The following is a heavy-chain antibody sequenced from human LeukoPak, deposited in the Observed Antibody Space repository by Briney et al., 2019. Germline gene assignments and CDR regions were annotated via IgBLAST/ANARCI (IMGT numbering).Heavy chain of an antibody. Sequence: AASVKVSCKASGYTFTSYGISWVRQAPGQGLEWMGIIYPGDSDTRYSPSFQGQVTISADKSISTAYLQWSSLKASDTAMYYCARTGIAAAGTIDYWGQGTLVTVSS. CDR2: IYPGDSDT. CDR3: ARTGIAAAGTIDY. V-gene: IGHV5-51*01. CDR1: GYTFTSYG. D-gene: IGHD6-13*01. J-gene: IGHJ4*02.